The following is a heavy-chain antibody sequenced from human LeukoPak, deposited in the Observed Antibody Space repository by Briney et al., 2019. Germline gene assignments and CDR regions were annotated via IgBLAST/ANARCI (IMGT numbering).Heavy chain of an antibody. V-gene: IGHV3-48*02. Sequence: GGSLRLSCAASGFTFSSYNMNWVRQAPGKGLEWVSYIRSSSSIIYYADSVKGRFTISRDNAKNSLYLQMNSLRDEDTAVYYCARESMLRLNSAFDFWGQGTLVTVSS. CDR2: IRSSSSII. CDR1: GFTFSSYN. D-gene: IGHD2/OR15-2a*01. J-gene: IGHJ3*01. CDR3: ARESMLRLNSAFDF.